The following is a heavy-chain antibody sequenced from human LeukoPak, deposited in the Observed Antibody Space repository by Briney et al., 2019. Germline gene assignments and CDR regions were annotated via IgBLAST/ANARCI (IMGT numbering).Heavy chain of an antibody. CDR3: ARVSPDYGDYLY. Sequence: GGSLRLSCAASGFTFSSCWMSWVRQAPGKGLEWVANIKQDGSEKYYVDSVKGRFTISRDNAKNSLYLQMNSLRAEDTAVYYCARVSPDYGDYLYWGQGTLVTVSS. J-gene: IGHJ4*02. CDR2: IKQDGSEK. D-gene: IGHD4-17*01. CDR1: GFTFSSCW. V-gene: IGHV3-7*01.